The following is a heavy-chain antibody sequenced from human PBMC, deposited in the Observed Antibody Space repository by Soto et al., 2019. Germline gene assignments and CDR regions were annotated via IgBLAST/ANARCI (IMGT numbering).Heavy chain of an antibody. D-gene: IGHD3-22*01. Sequence: SETLSLTCAVSGGSISSDDYSWGWIRQAPGKGLEWIGYIYHSGSTYSNPSLKSRVTISVDRSKNTLYLQMNSLRPEDTAVYYCVRPRYDGSGTPFDYWGQGALVTVSS. CDR2: IYHSGST. CDR1: GGSISSDDYS. CDR3: VRPRYDGSGTPFDY. V-gene: IGHV4-30-2*01. J-gene: IGHJ4*02.